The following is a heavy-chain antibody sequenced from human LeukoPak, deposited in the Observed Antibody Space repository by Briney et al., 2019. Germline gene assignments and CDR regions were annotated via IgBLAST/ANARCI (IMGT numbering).Heavy chain of an antibody. Sequence: GGSLRLSCAASGFTFSSYSMNWVRQAPGKGLEWVSSISSSSSYIYYADSVKGRFTISRDNAKNSLYLQMNSLRAEDTALYYCAKDTPFYGMDVWGQGTTVTVSS. J-gene: IGHJ6*02. CDR3: AKDTPFYGMDV. CDR1: GFTFSSYS. V-gene: IGHV3-21*04. CDR2: ISSSSSYI.